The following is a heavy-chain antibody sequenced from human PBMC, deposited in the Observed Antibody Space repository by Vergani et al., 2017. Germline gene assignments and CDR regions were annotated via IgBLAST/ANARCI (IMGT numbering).Heavy chain of an antibody. CDR1: GDSVISTDYH. Sequence: QVQLQESGPGLVKPSETLSLTCTVSGDSVISTDYHWGWIRQPPGKGLEWSWSMDYSGSTSYNPSLESRISISFETPKNQVSLRLTSVTAADTDLYYCASKRGACRAAYCHSYDFWGPGTLVGVSS. CDR3: ASKRGACRAAYCHSYDF. V-gene: IGHV4-39*01. CDR2: MDYSGST. J-gene: IGHJ4*02. D-gene: IGHD2-15*01.